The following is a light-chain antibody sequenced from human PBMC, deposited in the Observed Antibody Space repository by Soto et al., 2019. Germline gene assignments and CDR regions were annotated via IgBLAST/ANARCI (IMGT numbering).Light chain of an antibody. CDR1: QGIVKY. Sequence: DSQMTQSPSAMSASVGDIVTITCRPSQGIVKYFAWFQQKPGKAPKRLIYEASSLQSGVPSRFSGSVSGTEFTLTISSLQPEESATCSGLLHDSYPLTFGGGTKVELK. CDR2: EAS. V-gene: IGKV1-17*03. J-gene: IGKJ4*01. CDR3: LLHDSYPLT.